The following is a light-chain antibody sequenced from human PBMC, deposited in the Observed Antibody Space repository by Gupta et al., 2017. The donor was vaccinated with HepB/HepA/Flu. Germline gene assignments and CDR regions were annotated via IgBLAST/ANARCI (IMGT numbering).Light chain of an antibody. CDR3: QQYEYWPVT. V-gene: IGKV3-15*01. J-gene: IGKJ1*01. CDR2: GAS. Sequence: EIVMTQSPATLSVAPGDTATPSCRASQSVSTNLAWYHQKAGQAPRLLISGASTRATGIPARFSGSGSGTEFTLTISSLQSEDFAVYYCQQYEYWPVTFGQGTRVEIK. CDR1: QSVSTN.